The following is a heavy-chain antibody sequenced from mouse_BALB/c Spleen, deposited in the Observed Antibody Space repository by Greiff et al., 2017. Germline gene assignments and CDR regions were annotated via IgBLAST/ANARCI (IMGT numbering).Heavy chain of an antibody. CDR2: ISSGGSYT. CDR3: ARHGGTGYFDY. J-gene: IGHJ2*01. CDR1: GFTFSSYG. D-gene: IGHD3-3*01. Sequence: EVHLVESGGDLVKPGGSLKLSCAASGFTFSSYGMSWVRQTPDKRLEWVATISSGGSYTYYPDSVKGRFTISRDNAKNTLYLQMSSLKSEDTAMYYCARHGGTGYFDYWGQGTTLTVSS. V-gene: IGHV5-6*01.